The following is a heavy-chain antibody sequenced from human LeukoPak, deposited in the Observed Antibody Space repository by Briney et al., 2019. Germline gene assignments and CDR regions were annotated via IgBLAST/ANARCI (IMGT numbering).Heavy chain of an antibody. V-gene: IGHV3-74*01. Sequence: GGSLRLSCAASGFTFSSYWMHWVRQAPGKGLVWASRINSDGSSTSYADSVKGRFTISRDNAKNTLYLQMNSLRAEDTAVYYCARGDYDFWSGYLYYYYYMDVWGKGTTVTVSS. CDR2: INSDGSST. CDR1: GFTFSSYW. J-gene: IGHJ6*03. D-gene: IGHD3-3*01. CDR3: ARGDYDFWSGYLYYYYYMDV.